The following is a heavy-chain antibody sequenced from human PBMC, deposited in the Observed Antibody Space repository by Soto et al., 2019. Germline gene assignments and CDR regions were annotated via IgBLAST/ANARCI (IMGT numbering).Heavy chain of an antibody. CDR2: ISGSGGNT. CDR1: GFSFSTYA. D-gene: IGHD2-2*01. J-gene: IGHJ4*02. V-gene: IGHV3-23*01. CDR3: AKAGRDIVVVPANFDY. Sequence: GGSLRLSCAASGFSFSTYAMTWVRQAPGKGLEWVSDISGSGGNTYYVDSVKGRFTISRDNSKNTMYLQMDSLRAEDTAVYYCAKAGRDIVVVPANFDYWGQGTLVTSPQ.